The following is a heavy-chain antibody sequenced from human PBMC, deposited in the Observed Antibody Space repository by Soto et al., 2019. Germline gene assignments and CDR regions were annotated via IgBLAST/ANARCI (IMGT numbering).Heavy chain of an antibody. J-gene: IGHJ4*02. CDR3: VRDGVGTTVYFGYFDF. CDR2: IRNDGSNI. CDR1: GFTFTGYG. V-gene: IGHV3-33*01. Sequence: QVQLMESGGGVVQPGRSLRLSCAASGFTFTGYGMHWVRQAPGKGLEWVAIIRNDGSNIYYGDAVKGRFTISRDNSKDTVYLQMNSLRPEDTAVYYCVRDGVGTTVYFGYFDFWCQGTLVTVSS. D-gene: IGHD1-26*01.